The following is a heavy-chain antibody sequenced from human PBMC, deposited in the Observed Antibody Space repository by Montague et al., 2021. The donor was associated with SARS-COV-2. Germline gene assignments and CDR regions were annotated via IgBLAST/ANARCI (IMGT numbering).Heavy chain of an antibody. V-gene: IGHV4-61*01. D-gene: IGHD6-6*01. J-gene: IGHJ4*02. CDR3: ARSRANVPSRPGFDY. CDR1: GASVASGNFY. Sequence: SETLSLTCTVSGASVASGNFYWSCIRQPPGKGLEWVGYMYYTGHTXYKPSLESRVTMQVDPSKNQFSLTLTSVTAADTAVYYCARSRANVPSRPGFDYWGQGTLVTVSS. CDR2: MYYTGHT.